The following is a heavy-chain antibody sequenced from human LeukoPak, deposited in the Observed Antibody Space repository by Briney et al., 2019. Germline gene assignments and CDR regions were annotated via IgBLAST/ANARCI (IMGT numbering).Heavy chain of an antibody. CDR2: SHYSGNT. D-gene: IGHD4-17*01. Sequence: KPSETLSLTCTVSGGSSSGYYWSWIRQPPGKGLEWIRYSHYSGNTNYNPSLKSRVTILLDTSKNQFSLKLTSVTAADTAVYYCARGKPYGDYDYWGQGALVTVSS. CDR1: GGSSSGYY. J-gene: IGHJ4*02. CDR3: ARGKPYGDYDY. V-gene: IGHV4-59*01.